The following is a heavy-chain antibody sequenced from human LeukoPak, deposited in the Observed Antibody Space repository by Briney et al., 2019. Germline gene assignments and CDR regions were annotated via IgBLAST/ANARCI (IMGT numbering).Heavy chain of an antibody. V-gene: IGHV4-4*07. CDR1: GGSVNSYY. J-gene: IGHJ5*02. D-gene: IGHD3-16*01. Sequence: PSETLSLTCTVSGGSVNSYYLSWIRQPAGKTLEWLGRIYDGGSTNYNPSLKSRVTMSVDTSKNQISLKLKSVTAADTAVYYCVRDTGTWGEVKCDPWGQGALVTVSS. CDR2: IYDGGST. CDR3: VRDTGTWGEVKCDP.